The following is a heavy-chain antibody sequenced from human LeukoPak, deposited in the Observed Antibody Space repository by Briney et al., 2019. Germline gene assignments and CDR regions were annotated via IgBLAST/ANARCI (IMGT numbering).Heavy chain of an antibody. V-gene: IGHV3-30*18. CDR1: GFTFSSYG. J-gene: IGHJ3*02. Sequence: GGSLRLSCAASGFTFSSYGMHWVRQAPGKGLEWVAVISYDGSNKYYADSVKGRFTISRDNSKNTLYLQMNSLRAEDTAVYYCAKRRSSGWYSDAFDIWGQGTMVTVSS. CDR3: AKRRSSGWYSDAFDI. D-gene: IGHD6-19*01. CDR2: ISYDGSNK.